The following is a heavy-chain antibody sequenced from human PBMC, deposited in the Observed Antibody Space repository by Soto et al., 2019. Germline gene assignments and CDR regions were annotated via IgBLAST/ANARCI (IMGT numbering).Heavy chain of an antibody. V-gene: IGHV1-8*01. CDR3: ARAHYYDRRGYYPNFDY. D-gene: IGHD3-22*01. J-gene: IGHJ4*02. Sequence: QVQLVQSGAEVKKPGASVKVSCKASGYTFTSYDINWVRQATGQGLEWMGWMNPNSGNTGYAQKFQVRVTMTRNTSISTAYMELSSVRSEDTAVYYCARAHYYDRRGYYPNFDYWGQGTLVTVAS. CDR1: GYTFTSYD. CDR2: MNPNSGNT.